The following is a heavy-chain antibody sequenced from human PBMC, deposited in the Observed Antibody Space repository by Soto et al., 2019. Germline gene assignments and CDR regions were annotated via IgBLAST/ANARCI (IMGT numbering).Heavy chain of an antibody. D-gene: IGHD3-22*01. CDR1: GYTFTSYG. V-gene: IGHV1-18*01. CDR3: ARALASYDSSGYSFDY. J-gene: IGHJ4*02. Sequence: ASVKVSCKASGYTFTSYGISWVRQAPGQGLEWMGWISAYNGNTNYAQKLQGRVTMTTDTSTSTAYMELRSLRSDDTAVYYCARALASYDSSGYSFDYCGQGTLVTVS. CDR2: ISAYNGNT.